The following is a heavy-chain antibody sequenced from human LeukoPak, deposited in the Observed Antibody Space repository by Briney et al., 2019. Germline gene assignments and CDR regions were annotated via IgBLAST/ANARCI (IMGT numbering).Heavy chain of an antibody. V-gene: IGHV3-72*01. CDR3: ARAKRYCSGGNCYSVPDY. J-gene: IGHJ4*02. CDR2: TRNKANSYTT. D-gene: IGHD2-15*01. CDR1: GFTFSDHY. Sequence: GGSLRLSCAASGFTFSDHYMDWVRQAPGKELEWVGRTRNKANSYTTEYAASVKGRFTISRDDSKNSLYLQMNSLKTEDTAVYYCARAKRYCSGGNCYSVPDYWGQGTLVTVSS.